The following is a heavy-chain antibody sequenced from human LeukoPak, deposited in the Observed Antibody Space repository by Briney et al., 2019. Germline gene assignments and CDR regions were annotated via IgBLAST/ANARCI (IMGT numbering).Heavy chain of an antibody. J-gene: IGHJ3*02. D-gene: IGHD2-2*01. CDR1: GYSMTTGYY. Sequence: SETLSLTCAVSGYSMTTGYYWGWIRQPPGKGLEWIGSIYHGGSIYYNPSLRSRVTMSVDTSKNQFSLKLNSVTAADTAVYYCARILGYRSSNSCHDAFDIWGQGTMVTVSS. CDR3: ARILGYRSSNSCHDAFDI. V-gene: IGHV4-38-2*01. CDR2: IYHGGSI.